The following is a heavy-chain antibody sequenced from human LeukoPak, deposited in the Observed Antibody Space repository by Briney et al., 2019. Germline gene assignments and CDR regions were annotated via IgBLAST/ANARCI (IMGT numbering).Heavy chain of an antibody. D-gene: IGHD3-10*02. J-gene: IGHJ6*04. CDR3: AELGITMIGGV. CDR2: ISSSSSYI. CDR1: GFTFEDYG. Sequence: GGSLRLSCAASGFTFEDYGMNWVRQAPGKGLEWVSSISSSSSYIYYADSVKGRFTISRDNAKNSLYLQMNSLRAEDTAVYYCAELGITMIGGVWGKGTTVTISS. V-gene: IGHV3-21*01.